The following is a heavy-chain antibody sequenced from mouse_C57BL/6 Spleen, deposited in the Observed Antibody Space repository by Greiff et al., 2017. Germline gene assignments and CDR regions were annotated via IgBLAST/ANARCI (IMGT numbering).Heavy chain of an antibody. V-gene: IGHV1-52*01. D-gene: IGHD3-3*01. J-gene: IGHJ2*01. CDR3: AREGDEDYFDY. Sequence: VQLQQSGAELVRPGSSVKLSCKASGYTFTSYWMHWVKQRPIQGLEWIGNIDPSDSETHYNQKFKDKATLTVDKSSSTAYMQLSSLTSEDSAVYYCAREGDEDYFDYWGQGTTLTVSS. CDR2: IDPSDSET. CDR1: GYTFTSYW.